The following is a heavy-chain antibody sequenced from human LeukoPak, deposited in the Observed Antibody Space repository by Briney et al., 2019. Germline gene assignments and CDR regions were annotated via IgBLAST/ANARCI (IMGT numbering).Heavy chain of an antibody. J-gene: IGHJ4*02. D-gene: IGHD5-12*01. CDR2: INPSGGST. V-gene: IGHV1-46*01. Sequence: GASVKVSCKASGYAFTSYYMHWVRQAPGQGLEWMGIINPSGGSTSYAQKFQGRVAMTRDTSTSTVYMELSSLRSEDTAVYYCARVGSGYDLPTDYWGQGTLVTVSS. CDR1: GYAFTSYY. CDR3: ARVGSGYDLPTDY.